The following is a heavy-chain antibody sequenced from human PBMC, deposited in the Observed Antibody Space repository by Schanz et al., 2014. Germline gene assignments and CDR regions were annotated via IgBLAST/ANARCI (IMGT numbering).Heavy chain of an antibody. D-gene: IGHD2-8*01. CDR3: ARDDSPSTKPFDS. CDR2: ISWNSGSI. V-gene: IGHV3-9*01. CDR1: GFTFDDYA. Sequence: EVQLVESGGGLVQPGRSLRLSCAASGFTFDDYAMHWVRQAPGKGLEWVSGISWNSGSIGYEDSVKGRFTISRDNAKNSLYLQMNSLRAEDTAVYYCARDDSPSTKPFDSWGQGTLVSVSS. J-gene: IGHJ4*02.